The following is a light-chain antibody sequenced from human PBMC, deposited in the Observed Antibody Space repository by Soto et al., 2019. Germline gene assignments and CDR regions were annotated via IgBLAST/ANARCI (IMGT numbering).Light chain of an antibody. CDR2: SND. J-gene: IGLJ1*01. CDR3: AAWDDSLNGQV. CDR1: CSNIGSNT. Sequence: QSVLSQPPSASGTPGQRVTISCSGSCSNIGSNTVSWYQQLPGTAPKLVIYSNDQRPSGVPDRFSGSKSGTSVSLAISGLQSEDEADYYCAAWDDSLNGQVFGTGTKVTVL. V-gene: IGLV1-44*01.